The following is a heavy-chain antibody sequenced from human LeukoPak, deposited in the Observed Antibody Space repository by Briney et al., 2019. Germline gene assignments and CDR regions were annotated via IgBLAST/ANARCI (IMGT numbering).Heavy chain of an antibody. CDR1: GYSFTSYW. V-gene: IGHV5-51*01. D-gene: IGHD3-9*01. Sequence: GESLKISCKGSGYSFTSYWIGWVRQMPGKGLEWMGIIYPGDSDTRYSPSFQGQVTISADKSISTAYLQWSSLKASDTAMYYCARHSAYYDILTGYNYMDVWGKGTTVTVSS. J-gene: IGHJ6*03. CDR2: IYPGDSDT. CDR3: ARHSAYYDILTGYNYMDV.